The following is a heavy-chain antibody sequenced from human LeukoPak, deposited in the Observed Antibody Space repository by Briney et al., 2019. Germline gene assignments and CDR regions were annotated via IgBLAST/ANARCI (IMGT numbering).Heavy chain of an antibody. CDR1: GFTVSSNY. V-gene: IGHV3-53*05. CDR2: IYSGGST. CDR3: ARDYYDSSGPTLDY. Sequence: PGGSLRLSCAASGFTVSSNYMSWVRQAPGKRLERVSVIYSGGSTYYADSVKGRFTISRDNSKNTLYLQMNSLRAEDTAVYYCARDYYDSSGPTLDYWGQGTLVTVSS. D-gene: IGHD3-22*01. J-gene: IGHJ4*02.